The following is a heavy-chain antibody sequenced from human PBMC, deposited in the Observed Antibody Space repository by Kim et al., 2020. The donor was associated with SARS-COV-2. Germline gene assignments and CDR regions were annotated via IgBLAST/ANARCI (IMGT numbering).Heavy chain of an antibody. V-gene: IGHV4-34*01. D-gene: IGHD3-10*01. CDR2: INHSGST. CDR1: GGSFSGYY. Sequence: SETLSLTCAVYGGSFSGYYWSWIRQPPGKGLEWIGEINHSGSTNYNPSLKSRVTISVDTSKNQFSLKLSSVTAADTAVYYCARGRFKTIYGSGSYYFDYWGQGTLVTVSS. CDR3: ARGRFKTIYGSGSYYFDY. J-gene: IGHJ4*02.